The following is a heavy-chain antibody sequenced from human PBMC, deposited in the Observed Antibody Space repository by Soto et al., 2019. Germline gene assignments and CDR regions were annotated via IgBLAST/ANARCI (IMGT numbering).Heavy chain of an antibody. D-gene: IGHD3-10*01. J-gene: IGHJ6*02. CDR2: ISSSSSYI. V-gene: IGHV3-21*01. CDR3: ARDVAPTMVRGVITPYYYYGMDV. Sequence: PGGSLRLSCAASGFTFSSYSMNWVRQAPGKGLEWVSSISSSSSYIYYADSVKGRFTISRDNAKNSLYLQMNSLRAEDTAVYYCARDVAPTMVRGVITPYYYYGMDVWGQGTTVTVSS. CDR1: GFTFSSYS.